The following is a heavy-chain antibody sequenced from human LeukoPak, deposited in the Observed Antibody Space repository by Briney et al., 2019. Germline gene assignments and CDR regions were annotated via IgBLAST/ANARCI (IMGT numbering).Heavy chain of an antibody. V-gene: IGHV4-4*07. J-gene: IGHJ4*02. D-gene: IGHD1-26*01. Sequence: PSETLSLTCTVSGGSISSYYWSWIRQPAGEGLEWIGRIYSSGSTNYNPSLKSRVTMSVDTSRNRFSLKPTSVTAADTGVYYCARMYSGTYGGIDYWGQGSLVTVSS. CDR3: ARMYSGTYGGIDY. CDR2: IYSSGST. CDR1: GGSISSYY.